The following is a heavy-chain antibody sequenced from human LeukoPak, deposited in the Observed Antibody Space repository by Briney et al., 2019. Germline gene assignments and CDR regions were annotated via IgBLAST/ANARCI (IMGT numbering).Heavy chain of an antibody. CDR3: ARSENLVVPAVFDY. CDR2: ISSSSSTI. V-gene: IGHV3-48*01. CDR1: GFTFSSYS. Sequence: GGSLRLSCAASGFTFSSYSMNWVRQAPGKGLEWVSYISSSSSTIYYADSVKGRFTISRDNAKNSLYLQMNSLRAEDTAVYYCARSENLVVPAVFDYWRQGTLVTVSS. J-gene: IGHJ4*02. D-gene: IGHD2-2*01.